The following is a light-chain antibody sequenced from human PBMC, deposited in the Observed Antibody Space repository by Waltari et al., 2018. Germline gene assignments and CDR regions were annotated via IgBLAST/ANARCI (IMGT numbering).Light chain of an antibody. CDR3: MQALQTPWT. CDR2: LGS. J-gene: IGKJ1*01. Sequence: DIVMTQSPLSLPVTPGEPASISCRSSQSRQRSNGYNFLDWYLQKPGQSPQLLIYLGSNRASGVPDRFSGSGSGTDFTLKISRVEAEDAGIYYCMQALQTPWTFGQGTKVEIK. CDR1: QSRQRSNGYNF. V-gene: IGKV2-28*01.